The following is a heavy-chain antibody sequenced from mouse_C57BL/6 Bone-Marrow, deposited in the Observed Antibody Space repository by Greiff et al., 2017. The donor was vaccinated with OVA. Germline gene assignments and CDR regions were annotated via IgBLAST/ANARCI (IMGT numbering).Heavy chain of an antibody. CDR2: ISDGGSYT. CDR3: ARGVSLDY. Sequence: EVKLQESGGGLVKPGGSLKLSCAASGFTFSSYSMSWVRQTPEKRLEWVATISDGGSYTYYPDNVKGRFTISRDNAKNNLYLQMSHLKSEDTAMYYGARGVSLDYWGQGTTLTVSS. J-gene: IGHJ2*01. V-gene: IGHV5-4*03. CDR1: GFTFSSYS.